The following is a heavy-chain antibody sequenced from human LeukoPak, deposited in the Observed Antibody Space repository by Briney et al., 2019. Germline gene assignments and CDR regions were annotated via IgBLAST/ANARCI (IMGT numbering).Heavy chain of an antibody. CDR2: ISWNSGSI. CDR3: AKGGGGYYYYGMDV. Sequence: PGGSLRLPCAASGSTFDDYAMHWVRQAPGKGLEWVSGISWNSGSIGYADSVKGRFTISRDNAKNSLYLQMNSLRAEDTALYYCAKGGGGYYYYGMDVWGQGTTVTVSS. D-gene: IGHD2-15*01. V-gene: IGHV3-9*01. CDR1: GSTFDDYA. J-gene: IGHJ6*02.